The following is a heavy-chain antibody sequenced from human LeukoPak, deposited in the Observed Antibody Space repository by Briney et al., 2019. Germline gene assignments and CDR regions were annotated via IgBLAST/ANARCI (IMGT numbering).Heavy chain of an antibody. CDR2: IIPIFGTA. CDR3: ARSADGLKVKASSFLNY. V-gene: IGHV1-69*13. J-gene: IGHJ4*02. D-gene: IGHD2/OR15-2a*01. Sequence: SVKVSCKASGGTFSSYAISWVRQAPGQGLEWMGGIIPIFGTANYAQKFQGRVTITADESTSTAYMELSSLRSEDTAVYYCARSADGLKVKASSFLNYWGQGTLVTVS. CDR1: GGTFSSYA.